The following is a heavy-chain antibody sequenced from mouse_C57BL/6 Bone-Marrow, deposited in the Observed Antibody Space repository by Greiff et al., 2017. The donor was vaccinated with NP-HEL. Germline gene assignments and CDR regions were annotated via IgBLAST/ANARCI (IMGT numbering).Heavy chain of an antibody. J-gene: IGHJ3*01. CDR1: GYAFTNYL. Sequence: VQGVESGAELVRPGTSVKVSCKASGYAFTNYLIEWVKQRPGQGLEWIGVINPGSGGTNYNEKFKGKATLTADKSSSTAYMQLSSLTSEDSAVYFCTYYDYAFAYWGQGTLVTVSA. CDR2: INPGSGGT. V-gene: IGHV1-54*01. D-gene: IGHD2-4*01. CDR3: TYYDYAFAY.